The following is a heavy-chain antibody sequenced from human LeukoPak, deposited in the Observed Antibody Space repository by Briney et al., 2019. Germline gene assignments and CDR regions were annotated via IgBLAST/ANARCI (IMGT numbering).Heavy chain of an antibody. CDR2: SNPGTGHT. D-gene: IGHD6-13*01. Sequence: ASVKVSCKASGYTFTNYAMHWVRQAPGQRLEWMGWSNPGTGHTKYAEEFQGRVIMTRDTTTNAAYMELSRLRSEDMALYYCAIRIPGNDYGGRGP. J-gene: IGHJ4*02. CDR3: AIRIPGNDY. V-gene: IGHV1-3*02. CDR1: GYTFTNYA.